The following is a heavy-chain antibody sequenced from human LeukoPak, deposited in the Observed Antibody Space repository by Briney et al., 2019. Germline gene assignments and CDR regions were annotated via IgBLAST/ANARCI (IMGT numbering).Heavy chain of an antibody. CDR3: ARPYCSSTSCSHDAFDI. Sequence: ASVKVSCKASGYTFTDYYMHWVRQAPGQGLEWMGRINPNSGGTNYAQKFQGRVTMTRDTSISTAYMELSRLRSDDTAVYYCARPYCSSTSCSHDAFDIWGQGTMVTVSS. CDR1: GYTFTDYY. J-gene: IGHJ3*02. V-gene: IGHV1-2*06. D-gene: IGHD2-2*01. CDR2: INPNSGGT.